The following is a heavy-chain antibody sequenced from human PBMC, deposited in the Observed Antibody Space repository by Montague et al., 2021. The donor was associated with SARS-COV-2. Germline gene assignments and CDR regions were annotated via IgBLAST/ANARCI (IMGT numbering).Heavy chain of an antibody. J-gene: IGHJ5*02. Sequence: SLRLSCAASGFTFSSYAMSWVRQAPGKGLERVSAISGSGGSTYCADSVQGRFTISRDNSKNTLYLQMNSLRADDTAVYYCAKDQQQLAAWGWFDPWGQGTLVTVSS. D-gene: IGHD6-13*01. CDR2: ISGSGGST. CDR1: GFTFSSYA. CDR3: AKDQQQLAAWGWFDP. V-gene: IGHV3-23*01.